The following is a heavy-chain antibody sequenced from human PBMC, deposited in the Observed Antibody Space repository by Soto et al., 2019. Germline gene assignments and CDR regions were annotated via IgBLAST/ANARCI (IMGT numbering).Heavy chain of an antibody. Sequence: GGSLRLSCAASGFTFSSYSMNWVRQAPGKGLEWVSYISSSSSTIYYADSVKGRFTISRDNAKNSLYLQMNSLRAEDTAVYYCARDTEAYYDFWSGYYTIGYWGQGTLVTVSS. V-gene: IGHV3-48*01. CDR3: ARDTEAYYDFWSGYYTIGY. J-gene: IGHJ4*02. CDR2: ISSSSSTI. CDR1: GFTFSSYS. D-gene: IGHD3-3*01.